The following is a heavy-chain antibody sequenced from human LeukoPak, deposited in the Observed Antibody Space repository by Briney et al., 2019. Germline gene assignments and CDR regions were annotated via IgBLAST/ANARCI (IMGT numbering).Heavy chain of an antibody. CDR3: AREDF. CDR1: GGSVSSGSFY. J-gene: IGHJ4*02. V-gene: IGHV4-61*01. D-gene: IGHD3-3*01. Sequence: SETLSLTCTVSGGSVSSGSFYWSWIRQPPGKGLEWIGYIYYSGSTNYNPSLKSRVTISVDTSKNQFSLKLSSVTAADTAVYYCAREDFWGQGTLVTVSS. CDR2: IYYSGST.